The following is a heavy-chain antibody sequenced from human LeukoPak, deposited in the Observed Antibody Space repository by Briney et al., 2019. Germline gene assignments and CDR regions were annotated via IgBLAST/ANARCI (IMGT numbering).Heavy chain of an antibody. Sequence: GGSLRLSCAASGFTFSDYYMSWIRQAPGKGLEWVSYISSSGSTIYHADSVKGRFTISRDNAKNSLYLQMNSLRAEDTAVYYCASLCSSTSCYYYGMDVWGQGTTVTVSS. CDR2: ISSSGSTI. CDR1: GFTFSDYY. V-gene: IGHV3-11*01. D-gene: IGHD2-2*01. CDR3: ASLCSSTSCYYYGMDV. J-gene: IGHJ6*02.